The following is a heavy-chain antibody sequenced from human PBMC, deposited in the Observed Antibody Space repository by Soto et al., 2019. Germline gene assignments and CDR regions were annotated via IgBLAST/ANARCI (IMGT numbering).Heavy chain of an antibody. V-gene: IGHV4-39*01. D-gene: IGHD4-17*01. CDR3: ARRTDPDGASFDF. CDR1: GGSIISTDYY. J-gene: IGHJ4*01. Sequence: KTSETLSFPCTASGGSIISTDYYWGWIRLPPGKGLEWVGTMYYSVNTYYNPSLKSRVTISVDTSKNQFSLKLGSVTAVDSGACYCARRTDPDGASFDFWGQGTLVTVSS. CDR2: MYYSVNT.